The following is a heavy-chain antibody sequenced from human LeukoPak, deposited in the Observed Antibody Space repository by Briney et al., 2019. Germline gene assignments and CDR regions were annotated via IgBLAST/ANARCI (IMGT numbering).Heavy chain of an antibody. CDR2: ISSSSSTI. CDR3: ARVDGDSGWPVAALTDY. CDR1: GFTFSSYS. Sequence: ETGGSLRLSCAASGFTFSSYSMNWVRQAPGKGLEWVSYISSSSSTIYYADSVKGRFTISRDNAKNSLYLQMNSLRAEDTAVYYCARVDGDSGWPVAALTDYWGQGTLVTVSS. V-gene: IGHV3-48*01. J-gene: IGHJ4*02. D-gene: IGHD6-19*01.